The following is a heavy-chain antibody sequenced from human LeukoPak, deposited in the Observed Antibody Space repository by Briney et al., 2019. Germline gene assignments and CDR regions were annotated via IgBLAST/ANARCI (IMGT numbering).Heavy chain of an antibody. Sequence: PGGSLRLSCAASGFTFSSYSMNWVRQAPGKGLEWVSSVSSSSAYIYYADSVKGRFTISRDNAKNSLYLQMNSLRAEDTAVYYCAKGISPRPLVEWGSFYYFDYWGQGTLVTVSS. CDR3: AKGISPRPLVEWGSFYYFDY. CDR1: GFTFSSYS. J-gene: IGHJ4*02. D-gene: IGHD3-3*01. CDR2: VSSSSAYI. V-gene: IGHV3-21*04.